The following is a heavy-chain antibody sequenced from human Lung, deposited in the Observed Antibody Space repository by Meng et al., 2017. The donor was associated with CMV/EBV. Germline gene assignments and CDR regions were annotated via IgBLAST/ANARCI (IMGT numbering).Heavy chain of an antibody. J-gene: IGHJ6*02. Sequence: ASVXVSXKASGYTFTGYYMHWVRQAPGQGLEWMGWINPNSGGTNYAQKFQGRVTMTRDTSISTAYMELSRLRSDDTAVYYCARVFGVVVPLEGCMDVWGQGTTVTVSS. CDR1: GYTFTGYY. V-gene: IGHV1-2*02. D-gene: IGHD2-2*01. CDR2: INPNSGGT. CDR3: ARVFGVVVPLEGCMDV.